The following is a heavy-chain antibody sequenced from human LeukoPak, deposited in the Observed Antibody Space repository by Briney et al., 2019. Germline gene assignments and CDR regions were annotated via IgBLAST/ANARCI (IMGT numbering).Heavy chain of an antibody. V-gene: IGHV3-21*01. Sequence: PGGSLRLSCAASGFTFSSYSMNWVRQAPGKGLEWVSSISSSSSYIYYADSVKGRFTISRGNAKNSLYLQMNSLRAEDTAVYYCARWGSGSYYIGAFDIWGQGTMVTVSS. CDR3: ARWGSGSYYIGAFDI. D-gene: IGHD3-10*01. CDR1: GFTFSSYS. J-gene: IGHJ3*02. CDR2: ISSSSSYI.